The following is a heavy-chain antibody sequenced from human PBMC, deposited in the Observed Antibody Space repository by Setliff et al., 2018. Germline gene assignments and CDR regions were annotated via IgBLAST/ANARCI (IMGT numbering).Heavy chain of an antibody. J-gene: IGHJ3*01. D-gene: IGHD2-21*02. Sequence: GASVKVSCKASGYTFTNYGISWVRQAPGQGLEWMGWISAYNDNTNYAQKVQGRVTLTTDTSTGTAYMELRSLTFDDTAVYYCARDWFCSGGDCSDVFDFWGQGTMVTVSS. CDR3: ARDWFCSGGDCSDVFDF. CDR2: ISAYNDNT. V-gene: IGHV1-18*01. CDR1: GYTFTNYG.